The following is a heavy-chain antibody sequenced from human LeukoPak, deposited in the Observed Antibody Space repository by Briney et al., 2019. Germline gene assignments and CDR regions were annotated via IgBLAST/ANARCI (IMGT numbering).Heavy chain of an antibody. V-gene: IGHV4-34*01. CDR1: GGSFSGYY. J-gene: IGHJ4*02. CDR2: INHSGNT. CDR3: ARGWYSSGWLHKPRLFDY. D-gene: IGHD6-19*01. Sequence: SETLSLTCAVYGGSFSGYYWSWIRQPPGKGLEWSGEINHSGNTNYNPSLKSRVTISVDTSKNQFSLKLSSVTAADTAVYYCARGWYSSGWLHKPRLFDYWGQGTLVTVSS.